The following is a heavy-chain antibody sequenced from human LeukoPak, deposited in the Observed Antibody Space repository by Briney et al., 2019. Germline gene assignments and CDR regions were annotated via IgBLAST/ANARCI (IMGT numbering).Heavy chain of an antibody. CDR3: ARAETYSSGWYYYYMDV. CDR2: IYHSGNS. D-gene: IGHD6-19*01. Sequence: SETLSLTCTVSDYSISSGYYWGWIRQPPGKGLEWIGSIYHSGNSYYNPSLKSRATISVDTSKNHFSLKLRSVTAADTAVYYCARAETYSSGWYYYYMDVWGNGTTVTISS. J-gene: IGHJ6*03. V-gene: IGHV4-38-2*02. CDR1: DYSISSGYY.